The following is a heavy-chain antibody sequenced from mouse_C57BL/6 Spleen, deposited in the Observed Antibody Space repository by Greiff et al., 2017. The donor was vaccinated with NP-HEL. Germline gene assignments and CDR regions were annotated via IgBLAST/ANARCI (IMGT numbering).Heavy chain of an antibody. CDR3: ARWGDGYYYFDY. V-gene: IGHV1-80*01. J-gene: IGHJ2*01. CDR2: IYPGDGDT. Sequence: VQLQESGAELVKPGASVKISCKASGYAFSSYWMNWVKQRPGQGLEWIGQIYPGDGDTNYNGKFKGKATLTAAKSSSTAYMQLSSLTSEDSAVYFCARWGDGYYYFDYWGQGTTLTVSS. CDR1: GYAFSSYW. D-gene: IGHD2-3*01.